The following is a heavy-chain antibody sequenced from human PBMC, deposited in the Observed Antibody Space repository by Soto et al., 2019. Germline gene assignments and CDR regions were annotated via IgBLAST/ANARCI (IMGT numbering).Heavy chain of an antibody. D-gene: IGHD1-26*01. CDR3: AKGKGVGATPDGANC. CDR1: GFTFSRYG. V-gene: IGHV3-23*01. CDR2: VRSDGDTT. Sequence: EVQVLESGGGLVQPGGSLRLSCAASGFTFSRYGMNWVRQAPGKGLEWVSGVRSDGDTTYNADSVKGRFTVSRDSFKNTVDLQMNSLRVEDTAVYYCAKGKGVGATPDGANCWGQGTLVTVSS. J-gene: IGHJ4*02.